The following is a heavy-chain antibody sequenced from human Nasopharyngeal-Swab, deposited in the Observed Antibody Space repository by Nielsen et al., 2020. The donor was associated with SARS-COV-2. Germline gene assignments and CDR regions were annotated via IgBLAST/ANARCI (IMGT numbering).Heavy chain of an antibody. D-gene: IGHD2-2*01. J-gene: IGHJ6*02. V-gene: IGHV4-61*02. Sequence: SETLSLTCTVSGGSISSGSYYWSWIRQPAGKGLEWIGRIYTSGSTNYNPSLKSRVTISADTSKNQFSLKLSSVTAADTAVYYCARGRVVPAASRYGMDVWGQGTTVTSP. CDR3: ARGRVVPAASRYGMDV. CDR1: GGSISSGSYY. CDR2: IYTSGST.